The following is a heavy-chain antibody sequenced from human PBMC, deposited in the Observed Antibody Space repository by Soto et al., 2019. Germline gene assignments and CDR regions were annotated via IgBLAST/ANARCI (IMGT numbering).Heavy chain of an antibody. Sequence: SVKVSCKASGGTFSSYAISWVRQAPGQGLEWMGGIIPIFGTANYAQKFQGRVTITADEPTSTAYMELSSLRSEDTAVYYCARGPQQLVRGAYYYYYGMDVWGQGTTVTVSS. CDR3: ARGPQQLVRGAYYYYYGMDV. CDR2: IIPIFGTA. V-gene: IGHV1-69*13. J-gene: IGHJ6*02. D-gene: IGHD6-13*01. CDR1: GGTFSSYA.